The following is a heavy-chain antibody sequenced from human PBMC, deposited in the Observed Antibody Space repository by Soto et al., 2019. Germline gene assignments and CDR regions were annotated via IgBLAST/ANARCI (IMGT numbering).Heavy chain of an antibody. CDR1: GFTFSSYA. D-gene: IGHD2-2*01. CDR3: AKEVYCSSTSCYYYMDV. J-gene: IGHJ6*03. Sequence: EVQLSESGGGLVQPGGSLRLSCAASGFTFSSYAMNWFRQPPGKGLEGVSAISGSGGSTYYADSVKGRFTISRDNSKNTLYLQMNSLRAEDTAVYYCAKEVYCSSTSCYYYMDVWGKGTTVTVSS. CDR2: ISGSGGST. V-gene: IGHV3-23*01.